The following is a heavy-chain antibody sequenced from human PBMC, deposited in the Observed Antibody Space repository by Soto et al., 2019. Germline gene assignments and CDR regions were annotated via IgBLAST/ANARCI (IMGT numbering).Heavy chain of an antibody. CDR2: IYYSGST. CDR3: ARGAIVATMFDY. J-gene: IGHJ4*02. Sequence: GSLRLSCTVSGGSISSYYWSWIRQPPGKGLEWIGYIYYSGSTNYNPSLKSRVTISVDTSKNQFSLKLSSVTAADTAVYYCARGAIVATMFDYWGQGTLVTVSS. CDR1: GGSISSYY. V-gene: IGHV4-59*01. D-gene: IGHD5-12*01.